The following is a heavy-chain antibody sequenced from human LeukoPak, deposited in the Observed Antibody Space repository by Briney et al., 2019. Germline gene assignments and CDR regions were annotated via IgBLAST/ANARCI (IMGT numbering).Heavy chain of an antibody. J-gene: IGHJ4*02. CDR1: GFSLSTSGVG. CDR3: AHSPLPRYCSSTSCSYYFDY. Sequence: SGPTLVNPTQTLTLTCTFSGFSLSTSGVGVGWIRQPPGKALEWLALVYWNDDKRYSPSLKSRLTITKDTSKNQVVLTMTNMDPVDTATYYCAHSPLPRYCSSTSCSYYFDYWGQGTLVTVSS. D-gene: IGHD2-2*01. CDR2: VYWNDDK. V-gene: IGHV2-5*01.